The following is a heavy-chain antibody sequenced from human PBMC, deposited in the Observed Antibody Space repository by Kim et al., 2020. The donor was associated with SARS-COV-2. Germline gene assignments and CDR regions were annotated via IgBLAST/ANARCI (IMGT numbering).Heavy chain of an antibody. CDR3: AGAGGGSNGLYNPDY. V-gene: IGHV1-69*04. CDR1: EGTFST. Sequence: SVKVSCKASEGTFSTITWVRQAPGQGLEWMGRIIPMLNVVNIGQKFQGRVTITADKSTITAFLDLSSLTYEDTAVYYCAGAGGGSNGLYNPDYWGQGTLVNVSS. J-gene: IGHJ4*02. CDR2: IIPMLNVV. D-gene: IGHD6-19*01.